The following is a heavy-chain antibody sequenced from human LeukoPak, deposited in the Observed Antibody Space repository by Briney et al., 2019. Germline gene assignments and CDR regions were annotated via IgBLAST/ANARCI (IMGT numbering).Heavy chain of an antibody. CDR2: ISAYNGNT. Sequence: GASVKVSCKASGYTFTSYGISWVRQAPGQGLEWMGWISAYNGNTNYAQKLQGRVTMTTDTSTSTAYMELRSLRSDDTAVYYCAKDRGACGGDCYLFLDAFDIWGQGTMVTVSS. D-gene: IGHD2-21*02. CDR3: AKDRGACGGDCYLFLDAFDI. V-gene: IGHV1-18*01. CDR1: GYTFTSYG. J-gene: IGHJ3*02.